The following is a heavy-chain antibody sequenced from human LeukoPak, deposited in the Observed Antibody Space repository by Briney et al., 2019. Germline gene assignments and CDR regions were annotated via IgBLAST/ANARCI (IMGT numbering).Heavy chain of an antibody. D-gene: IGHD3-22*01. V-gene: IGHV3-7*01. CDR1: GFTFSSYW. CDR2: IKQDGSEK. J-gene: IGHJ4*02. Sequence: GGSLRHSCEASGFTFSSYWMSCVRQAPGKGLEWVANIKQDGSEKYYVDSVKGRFTISRDNAKNSLYLQMNSLRAEDTAVYYCARDSSGYYYLEAQGGQGLLVTVSS. CDR3: ARDSSGYYYLEAQ.